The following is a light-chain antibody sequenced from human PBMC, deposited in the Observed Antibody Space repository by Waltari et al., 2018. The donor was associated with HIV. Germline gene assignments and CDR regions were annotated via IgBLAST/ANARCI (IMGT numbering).Light chain of an antibody. CDR3: QQHGTSPRT. J-gene: IGKJ1*01. CDR1: HSVNSNF. Sequence: EIVLTQSPGTLSLSPGERATLPCRASHSVNSNFLAWYQQKPGQPPRLLIYGSSNRATGIPDRFSCSGSGTDFTLTISRLEPEDFAVYYCQQHGTSPRTFGQGTKVEIK. CDR2: GSS. V-gene: IGKV3-20*01.